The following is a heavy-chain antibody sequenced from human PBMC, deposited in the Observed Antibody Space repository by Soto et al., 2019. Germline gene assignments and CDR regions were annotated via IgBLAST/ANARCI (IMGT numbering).Heavy chain of an antibody. J-gene: IGHJ6*02. CDR2: IIPIFGTA. V-gene: IGHV1-69*13. D-gene: IGHD2-2*01. CDR1: GGTFSSYA. CDR3: ARHVPAAGFYYGMDV. Sequence: GASVKVSCKASGGTFSSYAISWVRQAPGQGLEWMGGIIPIFGTANYAQKFQVRVTITADESTSTAYMELSSLRSDDTAVYYCARHVPAAGFYYGMDVWGQGTTVTVS.